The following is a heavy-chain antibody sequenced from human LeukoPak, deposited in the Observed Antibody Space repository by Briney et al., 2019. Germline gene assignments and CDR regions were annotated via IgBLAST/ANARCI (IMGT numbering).Heavy chain of an antibody. Sequence: AGGSLRLSCAASGFTFSSYSMNWVRQAPGKGLEWVSSISSSSSYIYYADSVKGRFTISRDNAKNSLYLQMNSLRAEDTAVYYWARSLGYSYGYVFDYWGQGTLVTVSS. CDR3: ARSLGYSYGYVFDY. V-gene: IGHV3-21*01. J-gene: IGHJ4*02. CDR1: GFTFSSYS. CDR2: ISSSSSYI. D-gene: IGHD5-18*01.